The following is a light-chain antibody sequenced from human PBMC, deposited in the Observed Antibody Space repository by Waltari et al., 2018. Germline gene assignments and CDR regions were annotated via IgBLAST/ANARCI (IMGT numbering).Light chain of an antibody. CDR3: AAWDYSLNGLV. J-gene: IGLJ2*01. V-gene: IGLV1-36*01. Sequence: QSVVTQPPSVSEAPRQRVAISWSGSSSTIGHNAVTWYQQLPGKAPKLLIYDDDLLRGGVFDRCAGSRSGTSPSMDISGLESEAEAEYYCAAWDYSLNGLVFGGWTKLTVL. CDR2: DDD. CDR1: SSTIGHNA.